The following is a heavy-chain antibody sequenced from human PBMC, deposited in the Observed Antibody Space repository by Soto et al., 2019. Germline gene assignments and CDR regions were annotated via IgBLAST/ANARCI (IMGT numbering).Heavy chain of an antibody. CDR3: ARLYDSGWVVY. J-gene: IGHJ4*02. V-gene: IGHV4-59*01. D-gene: IGHD6-19*01. CDR2: IYYSGST. Sequence: QVQLQESGPGLVKPSETLSLTCTVSGGSISGYYWSWIRQPPGKGLEWIGNIYYSGSTNYNPSLTSRVTISVDTSKNQFSLRLSSATAADTAVYYCARLYDSGWVVYWGQGTLVTVSS. CDR1: GGSISGYY.